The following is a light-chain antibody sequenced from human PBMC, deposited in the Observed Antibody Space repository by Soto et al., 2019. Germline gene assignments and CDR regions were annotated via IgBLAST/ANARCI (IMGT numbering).Light chain of an antibody. J-gene: IGKJ1*01. CDR1: QGISNC. Sequence: IQRTQSPSPLSPSAADVVTITCRASQGISNCLAWYQQKPGKVPKLLIYDASTLQSGVPSRFSGSGSGTDFTLTISSLQPEDVATYYCQKYNSDPQTFGQGTKVDIK. CDR2: DAS. V-gene: IGKV1-27*01. CDR3: QKYNSDPQT.